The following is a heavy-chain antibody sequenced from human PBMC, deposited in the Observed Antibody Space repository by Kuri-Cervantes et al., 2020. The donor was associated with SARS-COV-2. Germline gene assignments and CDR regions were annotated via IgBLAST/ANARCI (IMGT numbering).Heavy chain of an antibody. CDR1: GFTFSSYW. CDR3: ARDYCSSTSCDNDAFDI. D-gene: IGHD2-2*02. J-gene: IGHJ3*02. Sequence: GESLKISCAASGFTFSSYWMSWVRQAPGKGLEWVANIKQDGSEKYYVDSVKGRFTISGDNAKNSLYLQMNSLRAEDTAVYYCARDYCSSTSCDNDAFDIWGQGTMVTVSS. CDR2: IKQDGSEK. V-gene: IGHV3-7*01.